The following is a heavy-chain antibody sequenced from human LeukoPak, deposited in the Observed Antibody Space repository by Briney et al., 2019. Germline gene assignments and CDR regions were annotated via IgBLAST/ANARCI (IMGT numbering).Heavy chain of an antibody. Sequence: GASVKVSCKASGYTFTGYYMHWVRQAPGQGLEWMGWISAYNGNTNYAQKLQGRVTMTTDTSTSTAYMELRSLRSDDTAVYYCARDIVVVVAAFPLYYYYYGMDVWGQGTTVTVSS. V-gene: IGHV1-18*04. CDR2: ISAYNGNT. D-gene: IGHD2-15*01. CDR1: GYTFTGYY. CDR3: ARDIVVVVAAFPLYYYYYGMDV. J-gene: IGHJ6*02.